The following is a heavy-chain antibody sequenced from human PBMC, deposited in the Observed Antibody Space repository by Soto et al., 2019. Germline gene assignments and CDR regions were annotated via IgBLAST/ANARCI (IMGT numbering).Heavy chain of an antibody. CDR2: IWFDESKT. D-gene: IGHD5-12*01. Sequence: GGSLRLSCAAPGFTFSNNGMHWVRQAPGKGLEWVAVIWFDESKTDYADSVKGRFTISRDNSKNTLYLQMNSLRAEDTAVYYSARDRNSGYCFLDYWGPGTLVTVSS. J-gene: IGHJ4*02. CDR3: ARDRNSGYCFLDY. CDR1: GFTFSNNG. V-gene: IGHV3-33*01.